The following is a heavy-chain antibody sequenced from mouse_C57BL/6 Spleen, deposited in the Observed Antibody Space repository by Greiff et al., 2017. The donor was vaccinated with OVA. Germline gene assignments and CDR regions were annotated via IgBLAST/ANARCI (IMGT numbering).Heavy chain of an antibody. CDR1: GFNIKDYY. J-gene: IGHJ2*01. V-gene: IGHV14-2*01. D-gene: IGHD1-1*01. CDR3: ARYGDTTVPFDY. Sequence: EVKLMESGAELVKPGASVELSCTASGFNIKDYYMHWVKQRTEQGLEWIGRIDPEDGETKYAPKFQGKATITADTSSNTAYLQLSSLTSEDTAVYYCARYGDTTVPFDYWGQGTTLTVSS. CDR2: IDPEDGET.